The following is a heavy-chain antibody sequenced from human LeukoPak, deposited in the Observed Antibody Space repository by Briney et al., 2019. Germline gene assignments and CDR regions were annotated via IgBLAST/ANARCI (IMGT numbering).Heavy chain of an antibody. D-gene: IGHD3-3*01. CDR1: EFTFSDAW. CDR3: TTSLPYRSGYYPGIDY. Sequence: GGSLRLSCAASEFTFSDAWMSWVRQAPGKGLEWVGRIKSKTDDGTIDFAAPGQDRFTISRDDSKNTVLLQMNSLKTEDTAMYYCTTSLPYRSGYYPGIDYWGQGTLVTVSS. J-gene: IGHJ4*02. V-gene: IGHV3-15*01. CDR2: IKSKTDDGTI.